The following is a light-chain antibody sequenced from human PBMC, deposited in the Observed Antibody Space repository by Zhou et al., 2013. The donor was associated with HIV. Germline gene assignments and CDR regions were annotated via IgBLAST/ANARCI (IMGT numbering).Light chain of an antibody. CDR2: GAS. V-gene: IGKV3-20*01. CDR3: QQYGSSTET. CDR1: QGISSNY. Sequence: EIVMTQSPATLSVSPGERATLSCRASQGISSNYLAWYQQKPGQAPRLLIYGASRRATTIPDRFSGSGSGTDFTLTISRLEPEDFAVYYCQQYGSSTETFGQGTKVEIK. J-gene: IGKJ1*01.